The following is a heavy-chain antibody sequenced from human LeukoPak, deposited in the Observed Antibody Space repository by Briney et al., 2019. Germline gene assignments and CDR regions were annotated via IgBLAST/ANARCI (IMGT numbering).Heavy chain of an antibody. V-gene: IGHV3-30*04. Sequence: PRRSLRLSCAASGVTFSSYAKHWVRQAPGKGLGWVAVISYDGSNKYYADSVKGRFTISRDNSKNTLYLQMNSLRAEDTAVYYCARGLENNWFDPWGQGTLVTVSS. CDR2: ISYDGSNK. CDR3: ARGLENNWFDP. CDR1: GVTFSSYA. J-gene: IGHJ5*02. D-gene: IGHD3/OR15-3a*01.